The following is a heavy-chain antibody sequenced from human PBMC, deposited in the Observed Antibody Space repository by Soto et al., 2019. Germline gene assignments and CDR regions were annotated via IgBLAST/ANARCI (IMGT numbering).Heavy chain of an antibody. CDR3: AREETYYYDSSGYSTLDY. Sequence: EASVKVSCKASGGTFSSYAISWVRQAPGQGLEWMGGIIPIFGTANYAQKFQGRVTITADESTSTAYMELSSLRSEDTAVYYCAREETYYYDSSGYSTLDYWGQGTLVTVSS. CDR2: IIPIFGTA. V-gene: IGHV1-69*13. J-gene: IGHJ4*02. D-gene: IGHD3-22*01. CDR1: GGTFSSYA.